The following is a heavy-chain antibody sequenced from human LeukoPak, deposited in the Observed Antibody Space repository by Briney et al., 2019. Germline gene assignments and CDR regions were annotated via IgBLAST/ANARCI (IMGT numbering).Heavy chain of an antibody. V-gene: IGHV4-59*08. CDR1: GVSISPYY. CDR2: IYYSGST. D-gene: IGHD3-10*01. Sequence: SETLSLTCTVSGVSISPYYWSWLRQPPGKGLEWIGYIYYSGSTNYNPSLKSRVTISVDTSKNQFSLKLTSVTAADTAVYYCVSAKFLVRGVSWFDPWGQGTLVTVSS. CDR3: VSAKFLVRGVSWFDP. J-gene: IGHJ5*02.